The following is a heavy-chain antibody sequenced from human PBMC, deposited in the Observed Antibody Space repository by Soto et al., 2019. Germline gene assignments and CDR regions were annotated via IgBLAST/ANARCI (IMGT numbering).Heavy chain of an antibody. Sequence: QVQLVESGGDLVKPGGSLRLSCAASGFTFSDYFMSWLRQSPGKGLEWVSYTTKTGSTSNHPDSVKGRFTISMDNAKTSLYLPMNSLRAEDTAIYYWARDMSGHYLTLDPWGRGTMVTGSS. CDR1: GFTFSDYF. V-gene: IGHV3-11*01. CDR3: ARDMSGHYLTLDP. D-gene: IGHD3-3*01. J-gene: IGHJ3*01. CDR2: TTKTGSTS.